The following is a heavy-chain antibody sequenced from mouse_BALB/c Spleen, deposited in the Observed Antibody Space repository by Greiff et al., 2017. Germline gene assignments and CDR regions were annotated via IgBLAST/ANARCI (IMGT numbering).Heavy chain of an antibody. CDR1: GYTFTDYE. D-gene: IGHD1-2*01. CDR2: IDPETGGT. J-gene: IGHJ4*01. V-gene: IGHV1-15*01. Sequence: QVQLQQSGAELVRPGASVTLSCKASGYTFTDYEMHWVKQTPVHGLEWIGAIDPETGGTAYNQKFKGKATLTADKSSSTAYMELRSLTSEDSAVYYCTRVLRLKVYAMDYWGQGTSVTVSS. CDR3: TRVLRLKVYAMDY.